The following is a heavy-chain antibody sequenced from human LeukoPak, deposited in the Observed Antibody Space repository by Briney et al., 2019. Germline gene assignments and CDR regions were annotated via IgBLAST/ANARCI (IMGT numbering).Heavy chain of an antibody. CDR3: ARDPDTHVVDLDY. CDR1: GYTFTAYY. V-gene: IGHV1-2*02. CDR2: INPSSGGT. D-gene: IGHD2-15*01. J-gene: IGHJ4*02. Sequence: ASVKVSCKASGYTFTAYYIHWVRQAPGQGLEWMGWINPSSGGTNYAQKFQGRVTMTRDTSISTAYMELSRLRSDDTAVYYCARDPDTHVVDLDYWGQGTLVTVSS.